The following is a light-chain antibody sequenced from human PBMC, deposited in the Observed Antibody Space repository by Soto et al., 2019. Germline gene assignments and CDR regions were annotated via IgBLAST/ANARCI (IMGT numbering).Light chain of an antibody. CDR2: DDN. J-gene: IGLJ1*01. CDR3: GSWDSSLSAYV. CDR1: SSNIGCNS. V-gene: IGLV1-51*01. Sequence: QSVMTQPPSVSAAPGQKVTISCSGSSSNIGCNSVSWYQQLPGPAPKLLIYDDNKRPSGIPDRFSGSKSGTSATLGITGFQTGDEADYYCGSWDSSLSAYVFGTGTKLTVL.